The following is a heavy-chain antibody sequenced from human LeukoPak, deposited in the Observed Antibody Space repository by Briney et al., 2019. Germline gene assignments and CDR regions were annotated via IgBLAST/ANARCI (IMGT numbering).Heavy chain of an antibody. CDR1: GLSFCGYA. V-gene: IGHV3-23*01. D-gene: IGHD3-9*01. CDR2: ITYNGAAP. Sequence: GGALRLSFAASGLSFCGYAMTWVRQAPWKGLEWVSRITYNGAAPYYLDSVKARFTISRDNSRSTLYLQMDSLTAEDTPLYYCAKDGLYFDGSTHISYCDSWGQGTLVAVSS. CDR3: AKDGLYFDGSTHISYCDS. J-gene: IGHJ4*02.